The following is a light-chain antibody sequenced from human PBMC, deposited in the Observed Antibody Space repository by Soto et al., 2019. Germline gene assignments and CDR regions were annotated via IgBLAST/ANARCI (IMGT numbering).Light chain of an antibody. Sequence: QAVVTQPRSVSGSPGQSVAISCTGTNSDVGNYNYVSWYQQHPGKAPKLMIFDVSKRPSGVPDRFSGSKSGNTASLTISGLQAEDEADYYCCSYAGTYTYVFGTGTKLTVL. V-gene: IGLV2-11*01. J-gene: IGLJ1*01. CDR1: NSDVGNYNY. CDR3: CSYAGTYTYV. CDR2: DVS.